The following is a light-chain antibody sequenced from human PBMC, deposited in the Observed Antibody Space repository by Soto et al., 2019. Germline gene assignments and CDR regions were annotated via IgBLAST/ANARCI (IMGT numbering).Light chain of an antibody. CDR2: HVT. Sequence: SDLTRVVYVSRAPRQALRIYCTGTSSDVGTYNFVSWYQQHPGRAPILIIYHVTDRPSGVSNLFSGSKSANTASLTISGLRAQDEADYYCSSYTSGSPYVFGTETRVTVL. V-gene: IGLV2-14*03. J-gene: IGLJ1*01. CDR1: SSDVGTYNF. CDR3: SSYTSGSPYV.